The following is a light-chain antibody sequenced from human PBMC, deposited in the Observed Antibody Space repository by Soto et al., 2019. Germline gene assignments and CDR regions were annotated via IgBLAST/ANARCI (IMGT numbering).Light chain of an antibody. CDR3: SSYGGYNNVI. Sequence: QSALTQTPSASGSPGQSVTISCTGTSSDVGGYNYVSWYQQHPDKAPKLIIYEVSKRPSGVPDRFSGSKSGNTASLTVSGLQAEDEADYYCSSYGGYNNVIFGGGTKLTVL. CDR1: SSDVGGYNY. CDR2: EVS. V-gene: IGLV2-8*01. J-gene: IGLJ2*01.